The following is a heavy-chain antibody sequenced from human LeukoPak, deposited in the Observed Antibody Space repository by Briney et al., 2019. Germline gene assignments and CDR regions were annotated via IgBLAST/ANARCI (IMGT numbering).Heavy chain of an antibody. CDR3: AKDGSSWVADFDY. Sequence: GRSLRLSCAASGFTFSSYGMHWVRQAPGKGLEWVAVISYDGSNKYYADSVKGRFTISRDNSKNTLYLQMNSLRAEDTAVYYCAKDGSSWVADFDYWGQGTLVTVSS. J-gene: IGHJ4*02. CDR2: ISYDGSNK. V-gene: IGHV3-30*18. D-gene: IGHD3-10*01. CDR1: GFTFSSYG.